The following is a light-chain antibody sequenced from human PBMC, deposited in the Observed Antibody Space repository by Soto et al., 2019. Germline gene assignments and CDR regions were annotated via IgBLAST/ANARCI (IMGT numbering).Light chain of an antibody. V-gene: IGKV1-17*01. Sequence: DIQMTQSPSSLSASVGDRVTITCRASQGIGNDLGWYQQKPEKAPKRLIYAASSLQSGVPSRFSGSGSGTEFTLTISSLQPEDFATYYCLQHNSYPLTFGGGTMVEIK. CDR1: QGIGND. CDR2: AAS. J-gene: IGKJ4*01. CDR3: LQHNSYPLT.